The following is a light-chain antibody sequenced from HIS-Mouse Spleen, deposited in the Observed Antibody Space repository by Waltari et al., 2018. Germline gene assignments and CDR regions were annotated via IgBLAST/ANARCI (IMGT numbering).Light chain of an antibody. CDR2: EVS. V-gene: IGLV2-8*01. CDR1: SSDVGGYNY. J-gene: IGLJ1*01. Sequence: QSALTQPPSAFGSPGQSVTISCTGTSSDVGGYNYVSWYQQHPGKAPKLMIYEVSKRPSGVPDRFSGSKSGNTASLTVSGLQAEDEADYYCSSYAGSNNSLYVFGTGTKVTVL. CDR3: SSYAGSNNSLYV.